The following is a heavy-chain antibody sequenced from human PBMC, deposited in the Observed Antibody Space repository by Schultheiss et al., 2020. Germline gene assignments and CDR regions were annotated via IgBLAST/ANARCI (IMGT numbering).Heavy chain of an antibody. D-gene: IGHD6-13*01. Sequence: SETLSLTCTVSGGSISSYYWSWIRQPPGKGLEWIGYIYYSGSTNYNPSLKSRVTISVDTSKNQFSLKLSSVTAADTAVYYCARGYISSWSYYYYGMDVWGQATTVTVSS. CDR3: ARGYISSWSYYYYGMDV. CDR2: IYYSGST. CDR1: GGSISSYY. V-gene: IGHV4-59*01. J-gene: IGHJ6*02.